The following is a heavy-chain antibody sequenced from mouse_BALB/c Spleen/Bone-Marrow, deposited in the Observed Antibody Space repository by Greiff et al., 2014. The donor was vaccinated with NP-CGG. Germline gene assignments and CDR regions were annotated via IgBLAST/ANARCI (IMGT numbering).Heavy chain of an antibody. CDR1: GFTFSDYY. CDR2: ISDGGSYT. CDR3: ARGSSYFDY. Sequence: EVMLVESGGGLVKPGGSLKLSCAASGFTFSDYYMYWVRQTPEKRLEWVATISDGGSYTYYPDSVKGRFTISGDNAKNNLYLQMSSLKSEDTAMYYCARGSSYFDYWGQGTTLTVSS. J-gene: IGHJ2*01. D-gene: IGHD1-1*01. V-gene: IGHV5-4*02.